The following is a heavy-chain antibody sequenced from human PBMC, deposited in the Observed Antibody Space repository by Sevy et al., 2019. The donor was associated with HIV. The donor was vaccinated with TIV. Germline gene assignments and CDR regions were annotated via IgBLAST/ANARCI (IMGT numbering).Heavy chain of an antibody. J-gene: IGHJ4*02. CDR2: ISTSGRPI. V-gene: IGHV3-48*03. CDR3: AGQRGGAWSNLYFDF. D-gene: IGHD6-19*01. CDR1: GFTFSSLE. Sequence: GGSLRLSCAASGFTFSSLEMNWVRQAPGKGVEWISYISTSGRPIYYADSVEDRFTISRDNARNSLFLQMNSLRAEDTAVYYCAGQRGGAWSNLYFDFWGRGTLVTVSS.